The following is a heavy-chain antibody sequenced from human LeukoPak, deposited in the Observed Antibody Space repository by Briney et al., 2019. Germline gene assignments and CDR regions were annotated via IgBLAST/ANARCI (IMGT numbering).Heavy chain of an antibody. J-gene: IGHJ5*02. CDR3: ARGSSSSWYGWFDT. CDR1: AYTFTGYY. Sequence: ASVKVSCKASAYTFTGYYLYWVRQAPGQGLEWMGWINPNSGGTHYAQKFQGRVTMTRDTSISTVYMELSRLRSDDTAVYYCARGSSSSWYGWFDTWGQGTLVTVSS. V-gene: IGHV1-2*02. D-gene: IGHD6-13*01. CDR2: INPNSGGT.